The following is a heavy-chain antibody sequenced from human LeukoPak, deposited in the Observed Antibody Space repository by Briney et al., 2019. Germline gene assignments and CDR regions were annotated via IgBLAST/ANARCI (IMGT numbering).Heavy chain of an antibody. Sequence: GASVKVSCKVSGYTLTELSMHWVRQAPGKGLEGMGGFDPEDGETIDAQKFQGRVTMTEDTSTDTAYMELSSPTSEDTAVYYCATGGSYPPIHYWGQGTLVTVSS. CDR3: ATGGSYPPIHY. CDR2: FDPEDGET. V-gene: IGHV1-24*01. D-gene: IGHD1-26*01. J-gene: IGHJ4*02. CDR1: GYTLTELS.